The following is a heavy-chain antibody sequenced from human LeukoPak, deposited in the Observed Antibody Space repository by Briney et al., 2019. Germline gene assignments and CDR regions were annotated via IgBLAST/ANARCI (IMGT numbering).Heavy chain of an antibody. CDR2: INHSGST. J-gene: IGHJ5*02. V-gene: IGHV4-34*01. CDR3: EVVVVPAAIGSPT. Sequence: SETLSPTCAVYGGSFGGYYWSWIRQPPGKGLEWIGEINHSGSTNYNLSLKSRVTISVDTSKNQFSLKLSSVTAADTAVYYCEVVVVPAAIGSPTWGQGTLVTVSS. CDR1: GGSFGGYY. D-gene: IGHD2-2*01.